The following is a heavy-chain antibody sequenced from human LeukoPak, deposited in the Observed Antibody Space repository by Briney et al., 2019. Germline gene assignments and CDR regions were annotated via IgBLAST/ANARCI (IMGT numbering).Heavy chain of an antibody. V-gene: IGHV4-34*01. Sequence: SETLSLTCAVYGGSFSGYYWSWIRQPPGKGLEWIGEINHSGSTNYNPSLKSRVTISVDTSKNQFSLKLSSVTAADTAVYYCARRGDYYDSSGYVVFDYWGQGTLVTVSS. CDR1: GGSFSGYY. CDR2: INHSGST. D-gene: IGHD3-22*01. J-gene: IGHJ4*02. CDR3: ARRGDYYDSSGYVVFDY.